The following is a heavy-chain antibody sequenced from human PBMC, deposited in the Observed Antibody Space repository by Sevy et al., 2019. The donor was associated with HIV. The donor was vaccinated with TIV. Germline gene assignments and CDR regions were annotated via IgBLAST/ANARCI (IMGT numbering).Heavy chain of an antibody. V-gene: IGHV1-2*02. D-gene: IGHD6-13*01. Sequence: ASVKVSCKVSGYTFTSYYMHWVRQAPGQGLEWMGWINPNSGGRNYAQKFQGRVTMTRDTSISTAYMELSRLRSDDTAVYYCAVAGYSSSQGYYFDYWGQGTLVTVS. CDR3: AVAGYSSSQGYYFDY. J-gene: IGHJ4*02. CDR2: INPNSGGR. CDR1: GYTFTSYY.